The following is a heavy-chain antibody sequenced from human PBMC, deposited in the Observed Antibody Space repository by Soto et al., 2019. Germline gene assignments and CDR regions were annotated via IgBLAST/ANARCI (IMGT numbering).Heavy chain of an antibody. CDR1: GFTFSSYA. Sequence: GGSLRLSCAASGFTFSSYAMAWVRQAPGKGLEWVSGISGSGDRRYYADSVKGRFTISRDNSKNTLYLQMSSLRAEDTAVYYCASGFCGSVSCFRDWFDPWGQGTLVTVSS. CDR3: ASGFCGSVSCFRDWFDP. D-gene: IGHD2-2*01. V-gene: IGHV3-23*01. CDR2: ISGSGDRR. J-gene: IGHJ5*02.